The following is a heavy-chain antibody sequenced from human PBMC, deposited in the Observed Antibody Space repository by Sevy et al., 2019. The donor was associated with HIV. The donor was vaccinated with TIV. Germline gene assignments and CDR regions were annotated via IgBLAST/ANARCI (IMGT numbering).Heavy chain of an antibody. CDR1: GFTFNYHF. J-gene: IGHJ4*02. D-gene: IGHD3-10*01. CDR3: ARGDYYGSLYYFDY. Sequence: GGSLRLSCAASGFTFNYHFMNWVRQVPGKGLERVSYISSASSYMNYSDSVKGRFTISRDNAKNLVFLEMNNLRPEDTAVYFCARGDYYGSLYYFDYWGQGTLVTVSS. V-gene: IGHV3-21*01. CDR2: ISSASSYM.